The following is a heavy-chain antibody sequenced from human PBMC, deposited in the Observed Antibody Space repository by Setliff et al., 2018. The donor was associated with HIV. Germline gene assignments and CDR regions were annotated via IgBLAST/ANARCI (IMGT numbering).Heavy chain of an antibody. D-gene: IGHD1-26*01. J-gene: IGHJ3*02. CDR1: GGTFSSYT. Sequence: VSCKASGGTFSSYTISWVRQAPGQGLEWMGRIIPILGIANYAQKFQGRVTITADKSTSTAYMELSSLRSEDTAVYYCASLVSVGATSAFDIWGQGTMVTVSS. CDR2: IIPILGIA. CDR3: ASLVSVGATSAFDI. V-gene: IGHV1-69*02.